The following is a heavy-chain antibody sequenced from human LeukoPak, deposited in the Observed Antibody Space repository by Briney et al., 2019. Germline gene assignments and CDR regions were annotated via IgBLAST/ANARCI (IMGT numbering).Heavy chain of an antibody. J-gene: IGHJ4*02. D-gene: IGHD2-2*01. Sequence: PGGSLRLSCAASGFTFSSYEMNWVRHAPGKGLEGVSYISSSGSTIYYADSVKGRFTISRDNAKNSLYLQMNSLRAEETAVYYCARGCVPAAMGYWGQGTLVTVSS. CDR1: GFTFSSYE. CDR3: ARGCVPAAMGY. CDR2: ISSSGSTI. V-gene: IGHV3-48*03.